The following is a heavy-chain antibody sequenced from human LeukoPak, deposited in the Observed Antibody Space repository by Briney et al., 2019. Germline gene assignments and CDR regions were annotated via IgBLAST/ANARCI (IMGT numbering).Heavy chain of an antibody. D-gene: IGHD3-9*01. Sequence: SETLSLTCAVYGGSFSGYYWSWIRQPPGKGLEWIGEINHSGSTNYNPSLKSRVTISVDTSKNQFSLKLSSVTAADTAVYYCARRLYYDILTGYYEDYWGQGTLVTVSS. CDR3: ARRLYYDILTGYYEDY. J-gene: IGHJ4*02. CDR2: INHSGST. CDR1: GGSFSGYY. V-gene: IGHV4-34*01.